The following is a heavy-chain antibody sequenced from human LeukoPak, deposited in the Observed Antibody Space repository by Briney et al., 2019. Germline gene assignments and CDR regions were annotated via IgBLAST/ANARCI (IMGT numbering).Heavy chain of an antibody. J-gene: IGHJ5*02. D-gene: IGHD2-2*01. CDR1: GYTFTDYY. CDR2: INPDNGGT. CDR3: TRKARVGNWFDP. Sequence: GASVKVSCRASGYTFTDYYIHWVRQAPGQGLEWMGWINPDNGGTNYAQKFQGRVTMTRDTSIRTVYMDLSRLRYDDTAVFYCTRKARVGNWFDPWGQGTQVTVSS. V-gene: IGHV1-2*02.